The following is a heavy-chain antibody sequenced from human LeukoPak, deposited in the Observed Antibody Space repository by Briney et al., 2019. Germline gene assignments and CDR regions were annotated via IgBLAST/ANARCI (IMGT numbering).Heavy chain of an antibody. D-gene: IGHD3-10*01. CDR2: ISGSGGST. CDR3: TVLWFGDKDYYYYMDV. Sequence: PGGSLRLSCAVSGFSFSNYGMNWVRQATGKGLEWVSAISGSGGSTYYADSVKGRFTISRDNSKNTLYLQMNSLRAEDTAVYYCTVLWFGDKDYYYYMDVWGKGTTVTVSS. V-gene: IGHV3-23*01. J-gene: IGHJ6*03. CDR1: GFSFSNYG.